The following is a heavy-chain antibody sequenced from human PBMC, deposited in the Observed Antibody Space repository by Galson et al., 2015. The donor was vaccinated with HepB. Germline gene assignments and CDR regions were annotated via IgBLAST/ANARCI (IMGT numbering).Heavy chain of an antibody. J-gene: IGHJ4*02. CDR3: ARTRGGLWFGESKARFDY. Sequence: SLRLSCAASGFTFSSYRMSWVRQAPGKGLEWVANIKQDGSEKYYVDSVKGRFTISRDNAKNSLYLQMNSLRAEDTAVYYCARTRGGLWFGESKARFDYWGQGTLVTVSS. CDR1: GFTFSSYR. V-gene: IGHV3-7*03. D-gene: IGHD3-10*01. CDR2: IKQDGSEK.